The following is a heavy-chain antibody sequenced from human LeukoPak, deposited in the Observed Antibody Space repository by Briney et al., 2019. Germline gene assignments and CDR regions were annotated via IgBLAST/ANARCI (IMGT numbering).Heavy chain of an antibody. V-gene: IGHV3-21*01. CDR2: ISSSSSYI. CDR3: ARDGGTYDSSGYRYYGMDV. CDR1: GFTFSSYS. Sequence: GGSLRLSCAASGFTFSSYSMNWVRQAPGKGLEWVSSISSSSSYIYYADSVKGRFTISRDNAKNSLYLQMNSLRAEDTAVYYCARDGGTYDSSGYRYYGMDVWGQGTTVTVSS. J-gene: IGHJ6*02. D-gene: IGHD3-22*01.